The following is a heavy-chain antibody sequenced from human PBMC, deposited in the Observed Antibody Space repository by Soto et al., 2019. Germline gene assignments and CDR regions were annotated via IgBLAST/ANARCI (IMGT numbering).Heavy chain of an antibody. D-gene: IGHD1-26*01. V-gene: IGHV1-69*01. Sequence: QVQLVQSGAEVKKPGSSVKVSCKASGGTFSSNAISWVRQAPGQGLEWMGGIIPVFNTANYAQKIQGRVTITADESTSTDYMELSSLRSEDTAVYYCAREGGSYSGGTYNWFDPWGQGTLVTVSS. J-gene: IGHJ5*02. CDR2: IIPVFNTA. CDR3: AREGGSYSGGTYNWFDP. CDR1: GGTFSSNA.